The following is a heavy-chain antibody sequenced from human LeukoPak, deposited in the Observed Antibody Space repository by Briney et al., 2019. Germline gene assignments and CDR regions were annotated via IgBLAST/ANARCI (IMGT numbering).Heavy chain of an antibody. V-gene: IGHV3-74*01. Sequence: GGSLRLSCAASGFTFSSYWMHWVRQAPGKGLVWVSLINSDGSITSYADSVKGRFTISRDNAKNTLYLQMNSLRAEDTAVYYCAINGCYRGVCAFDVWGQGTMVTVSS. CDR2: INSDGSIT. CDR1: GFTFSSYW. J-gene: IGHJ3*01. D-gene: IGHD2-21*01. CDR3: AINGCYRGVCAFDV.